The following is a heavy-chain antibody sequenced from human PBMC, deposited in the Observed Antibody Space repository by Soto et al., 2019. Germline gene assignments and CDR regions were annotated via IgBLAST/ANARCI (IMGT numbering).Heavy chain of an antibody. V-gene: IGHV3-49*04. CDR2: IRTKAYGGTT. CDR3: SRRLLDYGDYYYGMDV. CDR1: GFTFGDSA. D-gene: IGHD4-17*01. Sequence: GGSLRLSCTASGFTFGDSALSWVRQAPGKGLEWVGFIRTKAYGGTTDYAASVKGRFTISGDDSKSVAYLQMSSLKTEDTAVYYCSRRLLDYGDYYYGMDVWGQGTTVTVS. J-gene: IGHJ6*02.